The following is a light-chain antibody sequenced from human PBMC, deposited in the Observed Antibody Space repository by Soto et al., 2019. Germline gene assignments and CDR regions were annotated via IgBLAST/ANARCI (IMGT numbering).Light chain of an antibody. CDR1: QSVYSRY. V-gene: IGKV3-20*01. Sequence: EIVLTQSPCTLSLSPGDSATLSCRASQSVYSRYLAWYQQKPGQAPRLLIYGASSRATGVPDRFSGSGSGTDFTLSISRLEPDDFALYYCQQYGSSPFTFGPGTKVDI. CDR3: QQYGSSPFT. CDR2: GAS. J-gene: IGKJ3*01.